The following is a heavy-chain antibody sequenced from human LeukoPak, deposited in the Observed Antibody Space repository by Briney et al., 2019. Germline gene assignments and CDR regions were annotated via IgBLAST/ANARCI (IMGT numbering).Heavy chain of an antibody. D-gene: IGHD2-8*01. CDR1: GFTYTNAW. Sequence: GGSLRLSCAAPGFTYTNAWMSWVRQAPGKGLECVGHIKSKGDSGTTEYAAPVKGRFTISRDDSKNTLDLQMNNLKVEDTAIYYCTTDEWSWGQGTLVTVSS. CDR2: IKSKGDSGTT. V-gene: IGHV3-15*01. CDR3: TTDEWS. J-gene: IGHJ4*02.